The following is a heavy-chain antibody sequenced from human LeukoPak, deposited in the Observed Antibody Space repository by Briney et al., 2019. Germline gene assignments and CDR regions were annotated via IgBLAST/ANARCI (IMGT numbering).Heavy chain of an antibody. V-gene: IGHV4-59*12. CDR1: GGSISGYY. J-gene: IGHJ5*02. Sequence: PSETLSLTCTVSGGSISGYYWSWMRQPPGKELEWIGYIYYSGSTNYNPSLKSRVTISVDTSKNQFSLKLSSVTAADTAVYYRARRQAYYDFWSGYYNWFDPWGQGTLVTVSS. CDR3: ARRQAYYDFWSGYYNWFDP. D-gene: IGHD3-3*01. CDR2: IYYSGST.